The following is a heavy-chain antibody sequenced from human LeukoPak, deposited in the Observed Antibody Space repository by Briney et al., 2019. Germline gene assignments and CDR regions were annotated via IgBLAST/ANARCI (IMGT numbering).Heavy chain of an antibody. V-gene: IGHV4-59*01. Sequence: SETLSLTCTVSGGSISSYYWSWIRQPAGKGLEWIGYIYYSGSTNYNPSLKSRVTISVDTSKNQFSLKLSSVTAADTAVYYCARDLRGAGFGERDYYYMDVWGKGTTVTISS. CDR2: IYYSGST. CDR1: GGSISSYY. CDR3: ARDLRGAGFGERDYYYMDV. J-gene: IGHJ6*03. D-gene: IGHD3-10*01.